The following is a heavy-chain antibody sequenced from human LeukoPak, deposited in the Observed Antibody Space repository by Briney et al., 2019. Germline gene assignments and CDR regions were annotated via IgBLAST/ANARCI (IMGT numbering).Heavy chain of an antibody. CDR1: GYTLTSYG. CDR2: ISAYNGNT. CDR3: ARESGVSSSDEGPDYYYYYGMDV. Sequence: GASVKVSCKASGYTLTSYGISWVRQAPGQGLEWMGWISAYNGNTNYAQKLQGRVTMTTDTSTSTAYMELRSLRSDDTAVYYCARESGVSSSDEGPDYYYYYGMDVWGQGTTVTVSS. V-gene: IGHV1-18*01. D-gene: IGHD6-6*01. J-gene: IGHJ6*02.